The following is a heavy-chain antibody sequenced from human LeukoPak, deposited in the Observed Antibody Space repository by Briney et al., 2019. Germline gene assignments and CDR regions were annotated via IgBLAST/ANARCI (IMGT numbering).Heavy chain of an antibody. J-gene: IGHJ3*02. V-gene: IGHV5-51*01. D-gene: IGHD5-12*01. CDR2: IYPGDSDT. CDR3: ARHLFSLVAAIEGAFDI. CDR1: GSSFTSFW. Sequence: GASLQISCKAPGSSFTSFWIGWVRQLPGRGLEWMGIIYPGDSDTRFSPSFQGQVTISADKSISTAYLQWNSLKASDTAMYYCARHLFSLVAAIEGAFDIWGQGTMVTVSS.